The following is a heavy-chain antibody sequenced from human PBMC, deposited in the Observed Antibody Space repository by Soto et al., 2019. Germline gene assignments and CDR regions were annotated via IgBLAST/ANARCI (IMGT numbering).Heavy chain of an antibody. CDR3: AREAPDTAMVPDY. Sequence: PSETLSLTCTVSGGSISSGDYYWSRISQPPGKGLEWIGYIYYSGSTYYNPSLKSRVTISVDTSKNQFSLKLSSVTAADTAVYYCAREAPDTAMVPDYWGQGTLVTVSS. CDR1: GGSISSGDYY. V-gene: IGHV4-30-4*01. D-gene: IGHD5-18*01. CDR2: IYYSGST. J-gene: IGHJ4*02.